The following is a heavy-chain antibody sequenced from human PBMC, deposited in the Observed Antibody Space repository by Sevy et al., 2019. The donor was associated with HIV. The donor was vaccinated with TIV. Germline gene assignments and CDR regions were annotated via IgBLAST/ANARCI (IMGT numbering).Heavy chain of an antibody. CDR3: ARFGPDSRRSFFDY. CDR1: GGTFSSYA. D-gene: IGHD3-10*01. J-gene: IGHJ4*02. Sequence: ASVKVSCKASGGTFSSYAISWVRQAPGQGLEWMGGIIPIFGTANYAQKFQGRVTITADESTGTAYMELSSLRSEDTAVYYCARFGPDSRRSFFDYWGQGTLVTVSS. CDR2: IIPIFGTA. V-gene: IGHV1-69*13.